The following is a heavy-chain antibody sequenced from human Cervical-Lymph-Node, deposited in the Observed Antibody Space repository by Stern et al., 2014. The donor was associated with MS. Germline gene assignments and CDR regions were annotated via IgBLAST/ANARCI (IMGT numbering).Heavy chain of an antibody. V-gene: IGHV4-59*01. J-gene: IGHJ4*02. CDR1: GGSMPDYY. CDR2: VYHTGST. CDR3: ARGGRMASMFY. D-gene: IGHD5-24*01. Sequence: VQLQESGPGLVKPSETLSLTCSVSGGSMPDYYWSWIRQPQGKGLEWIGYVYHTGSTSYNPSLQSRVTISIDTSKSQFSLKVKSVTAADTAVYYCARGGRMASMFYWGQGTLVTVSS.